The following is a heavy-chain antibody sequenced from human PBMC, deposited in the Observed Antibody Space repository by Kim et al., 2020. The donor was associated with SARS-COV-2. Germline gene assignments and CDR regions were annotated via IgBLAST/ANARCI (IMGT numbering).Heavy chain of an antibody. CDR2: ISWNGDTK. J-gene: IGHJ4*02. Sequence: GGSLRLSCVASGFTFGARVMHWVRLAPGKGLECVSTISWNGDTKAYADSVRGRFTVSRDNTKNSLYLQMDSLRAEDTALYYCAKDNAAGSIDYWGQGTLVPVSS. D-gene: IGHD3-10*01. CDR3: AKDNAAGSIDY. V-gene: IGHV3-9*01. CDR1: GFTFGARV.